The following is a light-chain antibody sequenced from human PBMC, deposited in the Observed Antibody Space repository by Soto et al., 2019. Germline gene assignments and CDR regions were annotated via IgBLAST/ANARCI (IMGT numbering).Light chain of an antibody. V-gene: IGLV4-69*01. CDR1: SGHSSYA. CDR3: QTWGTGTRGV. J-gene: IGLJ3*02. Sequence: QLVLTQSPSASASLGASVKLTCTLSSGHSSYAIAWHQQQPEKGPRYLMKLNSDGSHSKGDGTPDRFSGSSSGAERYLTTSSLQSEDEADYYCQTWGTGTRGVFGGGTKLTVL. CDR2: LNSDGSH.